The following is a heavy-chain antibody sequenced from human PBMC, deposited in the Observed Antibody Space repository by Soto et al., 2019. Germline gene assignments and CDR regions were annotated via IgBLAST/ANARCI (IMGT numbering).Heavy chain of an antibody. CDR1: GGTFSSYA. Sequence: SVKVSCKASGGTFSSYAISWVRQAPGQGLEWMGGIIPIFGTANYAQKFQGRVTITADESTSTAYMELSSLRSEDTAVYYCAREGGCSSTSCYPWFDPWGQGTLVTVSS. CDR2: IIPIFGTA. D-gene: IGHD2-2*01. J-gene: IGHJ5*02. V-gene: IGHV1-69*13. CDR3: AREGGCSSTSCYPWFDP.